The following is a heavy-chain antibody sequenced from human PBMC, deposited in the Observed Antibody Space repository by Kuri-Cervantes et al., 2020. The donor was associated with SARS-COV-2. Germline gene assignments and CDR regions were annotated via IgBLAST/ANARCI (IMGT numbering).Heavy chain of an antibody. CDR1: GYTFTSYG. CDR3: ARGAIVVVPETDAFDI. V-gene: IGHV1-8*02. J-gene: IGHJ3*02. Sequence: ASVKVSCKASGYTFTSYGISWVRQAPGQGLEWMGWMNPNSGNTGYAQKFQGRVTMIRNTSISTAYMELSSLRSEDTAVYYCARGAIVVVPETDAFDIWGQGTMVTVSS. CDR2: MNPNSGNT. D-gene: IGHD3-22*01.